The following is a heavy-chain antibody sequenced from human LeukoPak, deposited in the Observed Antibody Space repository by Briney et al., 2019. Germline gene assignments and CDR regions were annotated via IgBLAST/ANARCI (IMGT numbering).Heavy chain of an antibody. CDR3: ARALDIVAVWWFDP. Sequence: ASVKVSCKASGCTFTGYYMHWVRQAPGQGLEWMGWINPNSGGTNYAQKFQGRVTMTRDTSISTAYMELSRLRSDDTAVYYCARALDIVAVWWFDPWGQGTLVTVSS. D-gene: IGHD5-12*01. J-gene: IGHJ5*02. V-gene: IGHV1-2*02. CDR1: GCTFTGYY. CDR2: INPNSGGT.